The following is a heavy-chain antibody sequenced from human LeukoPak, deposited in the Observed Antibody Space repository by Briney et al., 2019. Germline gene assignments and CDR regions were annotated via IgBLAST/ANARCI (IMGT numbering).Heavy chain of an antibody. CDR1: GYTYTGYY. V-gene: IGHV1-2*06. D-gene: IGHD6-13*01. CDR3: ARDVNKAAGTVRQPNNWFDP. J-gene: IGHJ5*02. Sequence: GASVKVSCKASGYTYTGYYMHWVRQAPGQGLEWMGRINPNSGGTNYAQKFQGRVTMTRDTSISTAYMELSRLRSDDTAVYYCARDVNKAAGTVRQPNNWFDPWGQGTLVTVSS. CDR2: INPNSGGT.